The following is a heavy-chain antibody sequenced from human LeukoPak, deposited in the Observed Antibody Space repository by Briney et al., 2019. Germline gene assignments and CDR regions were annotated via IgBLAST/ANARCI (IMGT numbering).Heavy chain of an antibody. Sequence: GSLRLSCAASGFTFSSYAMSWVRQAPGKGLEWIGEINHSGSTNYNPSLKSRVTISVDTSKNQFSLKLSSVTAADTAVYYCARRRYYGSGTRGYFDYWGQGTLVTVSS. CDR2: INHSGST. CDR3: ARRRYYGSGTRGYFDY. V-gene: IGHV4-34*01. D-gene: IGHD3-10*01. J-gene: IGHJ4*02. CDR1: GFTFSSYA.